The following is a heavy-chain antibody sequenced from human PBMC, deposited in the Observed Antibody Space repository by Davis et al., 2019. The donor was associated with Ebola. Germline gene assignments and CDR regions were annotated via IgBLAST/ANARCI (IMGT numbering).Heavy chain of an antibody. CDR3: ARVGSGYASYYFDY. V-gene: IGHV3-23*01. D-gene: IGHD5-12*01. CDR2: ISGSGGST. CDR1: EFTFSGYA. J-gene: IGHJ4*02. Sequence: GGSLRLSCAASEFTFSGYAMSWVRQAPGKGLEWVSAISGSGGSTYYAGSVKGRFTISRDNSKNSLYLQMNSLRAEDTAVYYCARVGSGYASYYFDYWGQGTLVTVSS.